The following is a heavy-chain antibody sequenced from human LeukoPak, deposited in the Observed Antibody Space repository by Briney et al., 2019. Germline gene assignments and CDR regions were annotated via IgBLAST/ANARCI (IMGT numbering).Heavy chain of an antibody. Sequence: SVKVSCKASGGIFSTFAINWVRQAPGQGLEWMGRIIPILGLSNSAHKFQGRVTITADTSTSTAYMELSSLRSEDTAVYYCAKVRGSDAFDIWGKGTTVTVSS. CDR2: IIPILGLS. CDR3: AKVRGSDAFDI. CDR1: GGIFSTFA. D-gene: IGHD2-15*01. V-gene: IGHV1-69*04. J-gene: IGHJ3*02.